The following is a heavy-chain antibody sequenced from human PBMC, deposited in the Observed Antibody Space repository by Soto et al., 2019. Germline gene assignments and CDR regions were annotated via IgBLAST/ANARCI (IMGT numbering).Heavy chain of an antibody. Sequence: QVQLQQWGAGLLKPSETLSLTCAVYGGSFSDYYWSWIRQPPGKGLEWIGEINHSGSTNFNPSLKSRVTISVDTPKNPFPLDLTSVTAADTAVYDCARAGFGSGWYDYWGQGTLVTVSS. CDR2: INHSGST. J-gene: IGHJ4*02. V-gene: IGHV4-34*01. CDR3: ARAGFGSGWYDY. CDR1: GGSFSDYY. D-gene: IGHD6-19*01.